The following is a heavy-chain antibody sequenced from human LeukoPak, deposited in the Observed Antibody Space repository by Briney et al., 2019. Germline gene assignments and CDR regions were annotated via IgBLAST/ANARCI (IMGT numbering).Heavy chain of an antibody. CDR3: ARDGVTMVRGVINYYYMDV. J-gene: IGHJ6*03. Sequence: SETLSLTCTVSGSSMSSDYYWGWIRQPPGKGLEWIGYIYYSGSTNYNPSLKSRVTISVDTSKNQFSLKLSSVTAADTAVYYCARDGVTMVRGVINYYYMDVWGKGTTVTVSS. CDR2: IYYSGST. V-gene: IGHV4-61*01. D-gene: IGHD3-10*01. CDR1: GSSMSSDYY.